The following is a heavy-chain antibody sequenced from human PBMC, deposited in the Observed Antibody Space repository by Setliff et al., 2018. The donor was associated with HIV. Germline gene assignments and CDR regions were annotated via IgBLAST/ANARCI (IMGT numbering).Heavy chain of an antibody. V-gene: IGHV3-23*01. Sequence: GGSLRLSCAASGFTFSDCSMNWVRQAPGKGLEWISYITSTGSGGSTYYADSVKGRFTISRDNSKNTLYLQMNSLRAEDTAVYYCAKDPRAAVATICDYWGQGTLVTVSS. CDR3: AKDPRAAVATICDY. CDR1: GFTFSDCS. D-gene: IGHD5-12*01. J-gene: IGHJ4*02. CDR2: STGSGGST.